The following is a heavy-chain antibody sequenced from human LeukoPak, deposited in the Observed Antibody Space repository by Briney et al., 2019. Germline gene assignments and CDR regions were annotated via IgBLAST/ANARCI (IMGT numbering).Heavy chain of an antibody. CDR2: IYWDDDK. CDR1: GFSLNTSGVS. Sequence: SGPTLVKPTQTLTLTCTFSGFSLNTSGVSVGWIRQPPGKALEWLALIYWDDDKLYSPSLKSRLTITKDTSKNQVVLTMTNMDPVDTATYYCARIAAEKYCSGGTCYWVGWFDPWGQGTLVTVSS. CDR3: ARIAAEKYCSGGTCYWVGWFDP. D-gene: IGHD2-15*01. J-gene: IGHJ5*02. V-gene: IGHV2-5*02.